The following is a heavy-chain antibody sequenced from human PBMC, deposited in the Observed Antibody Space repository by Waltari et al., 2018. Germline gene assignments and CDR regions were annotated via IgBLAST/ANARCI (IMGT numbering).Heavy chain of an antibody. J-gene: IGHJ4*02. D-gene: IGHD1-26*01. V-gene: IGHV3-33*06. CDR2: TWSDHFNK. CDR1: GFTFSRYA. CDR3: AKDDSGSIDY. Sequence: QVQLVESGGGVVQPGRSLRLSCAASGFTFSRYAMHWVRQAPGKGLGWGADTWSDHFNKHYVDAVKGRFIISRDNSENTLYLQMNSLRAEDTAVYYCAKDDSGSIDYWGQGTLVTVSS.